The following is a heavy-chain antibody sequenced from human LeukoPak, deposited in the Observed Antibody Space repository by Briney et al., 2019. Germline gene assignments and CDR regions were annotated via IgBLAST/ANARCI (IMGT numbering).Heavy chain of an antibody. CDR1: GDSVSSNSAA. Sequence: SQTLSLTCAVSGDSVSSNSAAWHWIRQSPSRGLEWLGRTYYKSKWYNDYALSVKSRVTINPDTSENQFSLHLNSVTPEDTAVYYCTGNYYGSGSYADFDYWGQGTLVTVSS. CDR2: TYYKSKWYN. J-gene: IGHJ4*02. CDR3: TGNYYGSGSYADFDY. V-gene: IGHV6-1*01. D-gene: IGHD3-10*01.